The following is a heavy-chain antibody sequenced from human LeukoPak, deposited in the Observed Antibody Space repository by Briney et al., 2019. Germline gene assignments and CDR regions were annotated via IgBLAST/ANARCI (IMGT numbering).Heavy chain of an antibody. Sequence: QAGGSLRLSCAASGFTFSSYAMSWVRQAPGKGLEWVSAISGSGGSTYYADSVKGRFTISRDNSKNTLYLQMNSLRAEDTAVYYCAKGGRDDYVWGSYRPHAGYYVDYWGQGTLVTVSS. CDR2: ISGSGGST. CDR3: AKGGRDDYVWGSYRPHAGYYVDY. D-gene: IGHD3-16*02. V-gene: IGHV3-23*01. CDR1: GFTFSSYA. J-gene: IGHJ4*02.